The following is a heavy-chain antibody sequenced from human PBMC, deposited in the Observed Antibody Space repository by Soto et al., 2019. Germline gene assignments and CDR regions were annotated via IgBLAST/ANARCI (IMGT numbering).Heavy chain of an antibody. D-gene: IGHD4-17*01. J-gene: IGHJ6*02. CDR3: AAAAVYGGGHYHTGMDV. V-gene: IGHV3-23*01. CDR1: GFTLSSYA. CDR2: INTYDHGA. Sequence: GGSLRLFCAASGFTLSSYALTWVRQRTGKWLEWAAAINTYDHGADYIYSVRGLFTISRDNSNNMVYMQMHDLGADDSPAYYCAAAAVYGGGHYHTGMDVWAQGTTVTVYS.